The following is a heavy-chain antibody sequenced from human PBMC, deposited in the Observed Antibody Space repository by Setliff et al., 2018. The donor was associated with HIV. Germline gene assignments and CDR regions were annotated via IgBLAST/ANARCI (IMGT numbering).Heavy chain of an antibody. CDR3: ARDVTAAGTGLFDY. CDR1: GGSISSHY. D-gene: IGHD6-13*01. Sequence: SETLSLTCSVSGGSISSHYWSWIRQPPGKELEWIGYIYSTGSINYNHSLKSRVTISVDTSKNQFSLKLRSVIAADTAVYYCARDVTAAGTGLFDYWGQGTLVTVSS. J-gene: IGHJ4*02. CDR2: IYSTGSI. V-gene: IGHV4-59*11.